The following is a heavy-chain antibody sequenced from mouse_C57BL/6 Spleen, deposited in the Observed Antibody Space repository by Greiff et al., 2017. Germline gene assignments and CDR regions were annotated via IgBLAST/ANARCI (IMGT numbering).Heavy chain of an antibody. CDR3: ARTRSTMITTVFDY. D-gene: IGHD2-4*01. V-gene: IGHV1-72*01. J-gene: IGHJ2*01. CDR2: IDPNSGGT. Sequence: QVQLQQSGAELVKPGASVKLSCKASGYTFTSYWMHWVKQRPGRGLEWIGRIDPNSGGTKYNEKFKSKATLPVDKPSSTAYMQLSSLTSEDSAVYYCARTRSTMITTVFDYWGQGTTLTVSS. CDR1: GYTFTSYW.